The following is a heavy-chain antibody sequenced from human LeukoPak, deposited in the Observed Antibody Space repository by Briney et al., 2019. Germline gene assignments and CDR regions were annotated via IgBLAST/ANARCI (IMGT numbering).Heavy chain of an antibody. CDR2: IYYSGST. J-gene: IGHJ4*02. D-gene: IGHD4-17*01. V-gene: IGHV4-34*01. CDR3: ASTLFDYGDYGDY. CDR1: GGSFSGYY. Sequence: SETLSLTCAVYGGSFSGYYWSWIRQPPGKGLEWIGYIYYSGSTYYNPSLKSRVTISVDTSKNQFSLKLSSVTAADTAVYYCASTLFDYGDYGDYWGQGTLVTVSS.